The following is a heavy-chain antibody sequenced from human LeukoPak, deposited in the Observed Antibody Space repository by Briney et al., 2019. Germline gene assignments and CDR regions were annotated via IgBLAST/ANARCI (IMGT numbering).Heavy chain of an antibody. V-gene: IGHV3-72*01. J-gene: IGHJ4*02. Sequence: GGSLRLSCATSGFTFNERYLGWVRQAPGKGLEWVGRTKNRANSYTTEYAASVKGRFTISRDDSKNSLRLQMNSLKTEDTAIYYCVASIISPSNYWGLGTLVTVSS. CDR1: GFTFNERY. CDR3: VASIISPSNY. D-gene: IGHD3-10*01. CDR2: TKNRANSYTT.